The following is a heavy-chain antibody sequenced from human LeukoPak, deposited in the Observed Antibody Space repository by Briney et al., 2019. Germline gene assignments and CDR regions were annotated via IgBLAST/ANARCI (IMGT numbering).Heavy chain of an antibody. Sequence: GGSLRLSCATSGFIFSNYGIHWARQAPGKGLEWVAFIRYDGSDKYYADSVKGRFTISRDNSKNKVYLQMNSLRAEDTAVYYCAKDAWEVGATSEIDYWGQGTLVTVSS. J-gene: IGHJ4*02. V-gene: IGHV3-30*02. CDR2: IRYDGSDK. CDR3: AKDAWEVGATSEIDY. CDR1: GFIFSNYG. D-gene: IGHD1-26*01.